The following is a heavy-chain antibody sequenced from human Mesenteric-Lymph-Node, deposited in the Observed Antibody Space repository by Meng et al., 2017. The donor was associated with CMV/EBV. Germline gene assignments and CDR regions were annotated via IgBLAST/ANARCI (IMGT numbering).Heavy chain of an antibody. J-gene: IGHJ4*02. CDR1: GFTFSSYS. D-gene: IGHD6-6*01. CDR2: ISFVSSYI. V-gene: IGHV3-21*01. Sequence: GESLKISCAASGFTFSSYSMHWVRQAPGKGLEWVSSISFVSSYIDYADSVKGRFSISRDNAKNSLYLQMNSLRAEDTAVYYCASRTSSSSGIDCWGRGTLVTVSS. CDR3: ASRTSSSSGIDC.